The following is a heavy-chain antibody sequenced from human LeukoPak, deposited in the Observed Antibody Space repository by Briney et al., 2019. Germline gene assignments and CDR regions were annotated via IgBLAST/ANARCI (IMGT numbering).Heavy chain of an antibody. V-gene: IGHV3-74*01. Sequence: GGSLRLSCAASGFTFSSYWMHWVRHAPGKGLVWVSRINSDGSSTSYADSVKGRFTISRDNAKNTLYPQMNSLRAEDTAVYYCAREPKDDPYYYYGMDVWGQGTTVTVSS. CDR2: INSDGSST. D-gene: IGHD5-24*01. CDR3: AREPKDDPYYYYGMDV. J-gene: IGHJ6*02. CDR1: GFTFSSYW.